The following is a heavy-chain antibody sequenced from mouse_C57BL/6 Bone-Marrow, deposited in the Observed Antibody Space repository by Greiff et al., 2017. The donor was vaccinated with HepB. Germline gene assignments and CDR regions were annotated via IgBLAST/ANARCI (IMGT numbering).Heavy chain of an antibody. CDR1: GYTFTGYW. CDR2: ILPGSGST. V-gene: IGHV1-9*01. J-gene: IGHJ1*03. Sequence: VQLQESGAELMKPGASVKLSCKATGYTFTGYWIEWVKQRPGHGLEWIGEILPGSGSTNYNEKFKGKATFTADTSSNTAYMQLSSLTTEDSAIYYCASRITTVVATYWYFDVWGTGTTVTVSS. D-gene: IGHD1-1*01. CDR3: ASRITTVVATYWYFDV.